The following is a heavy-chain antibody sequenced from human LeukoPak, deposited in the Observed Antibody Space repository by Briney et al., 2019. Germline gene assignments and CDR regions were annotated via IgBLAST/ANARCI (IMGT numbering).Heavy chain of an antibody. CDR2: ISWNSGSI. Sequence: GRSLRLSCAASGFTFDDYAMHWVRQAPGKGLEWVSGISWNSGSIGYADSVKGRFAISRDNAKNSLYLQMNSLRAEDTALYYCAKIGPGDAFDIWGQGTMVTVYS. V-gene: IGHV3-9*01. CDR3: AKIGPGDAFDI. J-gene: IGHJ3*02. CDR1: GFTFDDYA.